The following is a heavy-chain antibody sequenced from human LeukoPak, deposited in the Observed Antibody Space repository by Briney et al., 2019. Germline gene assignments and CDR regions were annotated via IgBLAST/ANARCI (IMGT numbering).Heavy chain of an antibody. Sequence: SETLSLTFTVSGVSLNPFYWGWIRQPPGKGLEWIGYISYSGTTNYNPSLKSRVTISVEAPKIQFSLEVASVTSADTSVYYCARLQYVTHDYNYYIGGFYYMDVWGKGTTVTVSS. CDR1: GVSLNPFY. CDR2: ISYSGTT. J-gene: IGHJ6*03. CDR3: ARLQYVTHDYNYYIGGFYYMDV. V-gene: IGHV4-59*08. D-gene: IGHD5-24*01.